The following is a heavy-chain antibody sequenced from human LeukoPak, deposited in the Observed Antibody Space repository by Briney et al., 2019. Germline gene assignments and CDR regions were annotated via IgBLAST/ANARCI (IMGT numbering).Heavy chain of an antibody. V-gene: IGHV3-64D*06. Sequence: QPGGSLRLTCSASGFTSSNYAMHWVRQAPGKGLEFVSGISSTGGSTNYPDSVKDRFSISRDNSKNTLYLQMTSLRADDTAVYYCVKDQHCSTISCATRTGFDPWGQGTSVTVSS. D-gene: IGHD2-2*01. CDR1: GFTSSNYA. CDR3: VKDQHCSTISCATRTGFDP. J-gene: IGHJ5*02. CDR2: ISSTGGST.